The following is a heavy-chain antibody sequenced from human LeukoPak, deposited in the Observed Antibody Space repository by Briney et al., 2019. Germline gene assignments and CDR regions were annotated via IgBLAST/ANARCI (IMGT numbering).Heavy chain of an antibody. CDR2: IYYSGST. J-gene: IGHJ5*02. CDR1: GGSISSYY. V-gene: IGHV4-59*01. CDR3: ARAYSSGWSSIPDWFDP. Sequence: PSETLSLTCTVSGGSISSYYWSWIRQPPGKGLEWIGYIYYSGSTNYNPSLKSRVTISVDTSKNQFSLKLSSVTAADTVVYYCARAYSSGWSSIPDWFDPWGQGTLVTVSS. D-gene: IGHD6-19*01.